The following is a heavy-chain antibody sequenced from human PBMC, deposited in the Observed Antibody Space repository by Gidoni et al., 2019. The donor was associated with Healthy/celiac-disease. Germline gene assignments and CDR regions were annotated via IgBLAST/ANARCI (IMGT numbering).Heavy chain of an antibody. CDR2: ISPGDSDT. Sequence: EVQLVQSGAEVKKPGESLKISCKGSGYSFTSYWIGWVRQMPGKGLEWMGIISPGDSDTRYSPSFQGQVTISADKSISTAYLQWSSLKASDTAMYYCARRRGDYDILTGYPMMDFIFDYWGQGTLVTVSS. CDR1: GYSFTSYW. CDR3: ARRRGDYDILTGYPMMDFIFDY. D-gene: IGHD3-9*01. V-gene: IGHV5-51*03. J-gene: IGHJ4*02.